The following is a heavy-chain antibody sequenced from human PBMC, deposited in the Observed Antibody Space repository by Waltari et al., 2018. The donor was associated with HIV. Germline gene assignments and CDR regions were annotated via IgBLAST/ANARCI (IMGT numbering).Heavy chain of an antibody. Sequence: QVQLYESGPGLVRPSQTLTLTCTVSASAFGTVGSYWSWVRKADRKTLEWIGRVSLTGRTNYNPSLASRATISLDTPQNTLSLRLTSVSVADTATYYCVRTSCSGPGCFSRYFDVWGRGTQVTVSS. J-gene: IGHJ2*01. CDR2: VSLTGRT. CDR3: VRTSCSGPGCFSRYFDV. D-gene: IGHD2-15*01. V-gene: IGHV4-61*02. CDR1: ASAFGTVGSY.